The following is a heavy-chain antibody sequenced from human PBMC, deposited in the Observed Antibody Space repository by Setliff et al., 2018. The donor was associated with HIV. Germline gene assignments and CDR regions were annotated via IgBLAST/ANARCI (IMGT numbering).Heavy chain of an antibody. CDR3: ATSAESGFGIHWGVFNI. CDR1: GGSTSTSGYY. Sequence: PSETLSLTCTVSGGSTSTSGYYWGWIRQPPGKGREWIGSIYSSGSTYYNPSLKSRVTISADTSKNQFSLKLKSVTAADTAVYYCATSAESGFGIHWGVFNIWGQGTRVTVSS. J-gene: IGHJ3*02. CDR2: IYSSGST. D-gene: IGHD3-10*01. V-gene: IGHV4-39*01.